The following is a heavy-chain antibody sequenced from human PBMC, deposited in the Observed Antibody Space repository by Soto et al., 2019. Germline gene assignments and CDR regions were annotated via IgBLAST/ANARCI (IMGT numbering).Heavy chain of an antibody. V-gene: IGHV1-2*02. Sequence: GASVKVSCKTSGYIFTAYYIHWVRQAPGQGPEWMGWINPNSGGTNYAQKFQGRVTMTRDTSISTAYMELSRLRSDDTAVYYCARGDCSSTSCYGYWGQGTLVTVSS. D-gene: IGHD2-2*01. CDR1: GYIFTAYY. CDR2: INPNSGGT. J-gene: IGHJ4*02. CDR3: ARGDCSSTSCYGY.